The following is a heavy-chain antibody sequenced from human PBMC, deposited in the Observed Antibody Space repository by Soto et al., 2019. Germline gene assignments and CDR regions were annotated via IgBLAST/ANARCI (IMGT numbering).Heavy chain of an antibody. CDR1: GGSITSGGYS. Sequence: PSETLSLTCAVSGGSITSGGYSWSWILQPPGKGLEWIGYIYRTGSTYYNPSLKSRVTISMDTSKNQVSLKLRSVTAADTAVYYCARIPMFIAEIYQYNMDVWGQGTTVTVSS. V-gene: IGHV4-30-2*01. D-gene: IGHD6-13*01. J-gene: IGHJ6*02. CDR3: ARIPMFIAEIYQYNMDV. CDR2: IYRTGST.